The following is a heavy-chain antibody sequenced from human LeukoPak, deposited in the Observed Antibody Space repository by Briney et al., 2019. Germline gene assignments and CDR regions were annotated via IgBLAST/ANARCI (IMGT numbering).Heavy chain of an antibody. CDR1: GFTFSSYS. CDR3: ANFAPWQQLE. Sequence: GGSLRLSCAASGFTFSSYSMNWVRQAPGKGLEWVSSISSSSSYIYYADSVKGRFTISRDNSKDTLYLHMNSLSAEDTAVYYCANFAPWQQLEWGQGTLVTVSS. D-gene: IGHD6-13*01. CDR2: ISSSSSYI. V-gene: IGHV3-21*01. J-gene: IGHJ4*02.